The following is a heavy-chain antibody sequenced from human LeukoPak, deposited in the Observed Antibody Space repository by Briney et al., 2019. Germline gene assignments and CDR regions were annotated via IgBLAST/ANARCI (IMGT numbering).Heavy chain of an antibody. CDR3: AALGVVISFDY. V-gene: IGHV3-23*01. D-gene: IGHD3-3*01. Sequence: GGSLRLSCAASGFIFSSYAISWVRQAPGKGLEWVSAISGSGGSTYYADSVKGRFTISRDNSKNTLYLQMNSLRAEDTAVYYCAALGVVISFDYWGQGTLVTVSS. J-gene: IGHJ4*02. CDR2: ISGSGGST. CDR1: GFIFSSYA.